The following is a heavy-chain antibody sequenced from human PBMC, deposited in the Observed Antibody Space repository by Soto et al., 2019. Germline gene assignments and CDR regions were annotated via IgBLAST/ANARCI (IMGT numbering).Heavy chain of an antibody. V-gene: IGHV4-30-2*01. CDR3: AGMPYTSGLRFDP. CDR2: IYQSGVT. D-gene: IGHD6-19*01. Sequence: SETLSLTCNMSGDSYSISTYSWSWIRQPPGKALQWIGFIYQSGVTSYNPSLASRVSISLDRSNNQCSLKLKSVTAADTAVYFCAGMPYTSGLRFDPWGPGXLVTVS. CDR1: GDSYSISTYS. J-gene: IGHJ5*02.